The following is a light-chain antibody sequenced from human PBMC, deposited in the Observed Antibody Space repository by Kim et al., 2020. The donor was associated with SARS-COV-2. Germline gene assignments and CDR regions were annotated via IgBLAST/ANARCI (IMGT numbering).Light chain of an antibody. CDR1: QSITRW. CDR2: DAS. Sequence: DIQMTQSPSTLSAGVGDRVTITCRASQSITRWLAWYQQKPGKTPKFLIYDASSLKSGVPSRFSGIGCGTEFSLTISIVRTDDFAPFYCHQYQSHLFSFGQGTKLEI. CDR3: HQYQSHLFS. V-gene: IGKV1-5*01. J-gene: IGKJ2*03.